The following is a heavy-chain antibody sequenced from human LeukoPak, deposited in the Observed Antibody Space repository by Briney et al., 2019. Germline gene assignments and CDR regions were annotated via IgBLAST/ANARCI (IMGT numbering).Heavy chain of an antibody. CDR1: GFTFSRYG. CDR3: AKAAGLWFGEQNDY. V-gene: IGHV3-23*01. Sequence: GGSLRLSCAASGFTFSRYGMSGVRQAPGKGLDGFSAISGMGVRTYYAASGIGRFTISRANSKKTLYLQTNSPRAEDTAVYHCAKAAGLWFGEQNDYWGQGTLVTVSS. CDR2: ISGMGVRT. J-gene: IGHJ4*02. D-gene: IGHD3-10*01.